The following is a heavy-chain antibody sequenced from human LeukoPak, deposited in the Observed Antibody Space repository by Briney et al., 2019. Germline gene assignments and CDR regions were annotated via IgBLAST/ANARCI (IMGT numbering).Heavy chain of an antibody. D-gene: IGHD1-26*01. J-gene: IGHJ4*02. CDR3: ARGSGDIVGAFFDY. V-gene: IGHV3-11*06. CDR1: GFTFSDYY. CDR2: ISGTSSYT. Sequence: GGSLRLSCAASGFTFSDYYMSWIRQAPGKGLEWVSCISGTSSYTTYADSVKGRFTISRDNAKNSLYLQMNSLRAEDTAVYYCARGSGDIVGAFFDYWGQGTLVTVSS.